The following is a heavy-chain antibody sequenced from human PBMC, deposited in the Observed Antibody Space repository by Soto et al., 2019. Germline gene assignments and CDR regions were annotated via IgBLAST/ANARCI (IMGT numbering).Heavy chain of an antibody. CDR3: ARDHQHIAVGGGNWFDP. CDR1: GFTFSRYA. D-gene: IGHD6-19*01. J-gene: IGHJ5*02. V-gene: IGHV3-30-3*01. CDR2: ISYDGSNK. Sequence: PGGSLRLSCAASGFTFSRYAMHWVRQAPGKGLVWVSVISYDGSNKYYADSVKGRFTISRDNSKNTLYLQMNSLRAEDTAVYYCARDHQHIAVGGGNWFDPWGQGALVTVSS.